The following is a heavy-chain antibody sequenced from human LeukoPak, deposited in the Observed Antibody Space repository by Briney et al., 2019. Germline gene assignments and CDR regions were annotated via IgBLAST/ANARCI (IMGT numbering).Heavy chain of an antibody. J-gene: IGHJ4*02. V-gene: IGHV4-59*01. D-gene: IGHD3-22*01. CDR1: GGSISSYY. CDR3: ARVGYSSGYYYDY. Sequence: SETLSLTCTVSGGSISSYYWSWIRQPPGKGLEWIGYIYYGGSTNYNPSLKSRVTISVDTSKNQFSLKLSSVTAADTAVYYCARVGYSSGYYYDYWGQGTLVTVSS. CDR2: IYYGGST.